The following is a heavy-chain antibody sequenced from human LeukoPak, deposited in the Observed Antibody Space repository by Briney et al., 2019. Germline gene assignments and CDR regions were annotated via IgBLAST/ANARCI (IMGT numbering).Heavy chain of an antibody. Sequence: GGSLRLSCAASGFTFSSYAMSWVRQAPGKGLEWVSAISGSGGSTYYADSVKGRFTISRDNSKNTLYLQMNSLRAEDTAVYYCAKDHRGYSYGKIDYWGQGTLVTVSS. V-gene: IGHV3-23*01. CDR1: GFTFSSYA. CDR2: ISGSGGST. J-gene: IGHJ4*02. D-gene: IGHD5-18*01. CDR3: AKDHRGYSYGKIDY.